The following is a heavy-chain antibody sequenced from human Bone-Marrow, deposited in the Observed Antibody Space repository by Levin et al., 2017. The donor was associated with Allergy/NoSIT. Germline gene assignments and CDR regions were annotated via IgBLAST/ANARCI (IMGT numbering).Heavy chain of an antibody. CDR3: ARRLSSGWYSVDY. CDR1: GYSFTSYW. Sequence: GESLKISCKGSGYSFTSYWISWVRQMPGKGLEWMGRIDPSDAYTNYSPAFQGHVTISADTSINTAYLQWSSLKSLDTAMYYCARRLSSGWYSVDYWGQGTLVTVSS. CDR2: IDPSDAYT. J-gene: IGHJ4*02. V-gene: IGHV5-10-1*01. D-gene: IGHD6-19*01.